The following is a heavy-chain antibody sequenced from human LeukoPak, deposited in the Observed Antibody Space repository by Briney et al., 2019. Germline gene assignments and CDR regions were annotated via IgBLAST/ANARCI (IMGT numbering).Heavy chain of an antibody. Sequence: GSLRLSCAASGFTFSSYSMNWVRQAPGKGLEWVSSISSSSSYIYYVDSVKGRFTTSRDNANNSLYLQMNSLRVDDTAVYYCARVLPSHYYDTSGYSDYWGQGTLVTVSS. CDR1: GFTFSSYS. V-gene: IGHV3-21*01. CDR3: ARVLPSHYYDTSGYSDY. D-gene: IGHD3-22*01. CDR2: ISSSSSYI. J-gene: IGHJ4*02.